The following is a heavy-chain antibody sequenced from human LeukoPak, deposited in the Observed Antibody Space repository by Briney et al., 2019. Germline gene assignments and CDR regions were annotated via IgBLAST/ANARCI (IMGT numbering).Heavy chain of an antibody. Sequence: ASVKVSCKASGYSFTSYGIAWVRQAPGQGLEWMGWISAHNGKTNYAQKHQGRVTMTTDSSTSTAYMELRSLRSDDTAVYYCAKNYDRASMDVWGQGMTVTVSS. CDR2: ISAHNGKT. CDR3: AKNYDRASMDV. D-gene: IGHD3-16*01. J-gene: IGHJ6*02. CDR1: GYSFTSYG. V-gene: IGHV1-18*01.